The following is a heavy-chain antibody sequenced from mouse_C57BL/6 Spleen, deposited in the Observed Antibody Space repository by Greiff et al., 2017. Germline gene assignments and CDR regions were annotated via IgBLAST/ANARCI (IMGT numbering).Heavy chain of an antibody. D-gene: IGHD1-1*01. Sequence: QVQLQQPGAELVKPGASVKMSCKASGYTFTSYWITWVKQRPGQGLEWIGDIYPGSGSTNYNEKFKSKATLTVDTSSSTAYMQLSILTSEDSAVFYCARDYGSSYGWFAYWGQGTLVTVSA. V-gene: IGHV1-55*01. CDR2: IYPGSGST. CDR3: ARDYGSSYGWFAY. J-gene: IGHJ3*01. CDR1: GYTFTSYW.